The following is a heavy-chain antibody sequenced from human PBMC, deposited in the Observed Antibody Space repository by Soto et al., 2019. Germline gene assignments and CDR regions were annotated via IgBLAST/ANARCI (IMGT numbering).Heavy chain of an antibody. CDR3: AKGGGSKDYYDTSGYYLYYYYAMDV. V-gene: IGHV3-23*01. J-gene: IGHJ6*02. CDR2: LSGSGVST. CDR1: GFTFSSYA. Sequence: EVQLLESGGGLVQPGGSLRLSCAASGFTFSSYAMTWVHQAPGKGLEWVSALSGSGVSTYYADSVKGRFTISRDNSKKTLYLQMNSLRAEDTAVYDCAKGGGSKDYYDTSGYYLYYYYAMDVWGQGTTVTVSS. D-gene: IGHD3-22*01.